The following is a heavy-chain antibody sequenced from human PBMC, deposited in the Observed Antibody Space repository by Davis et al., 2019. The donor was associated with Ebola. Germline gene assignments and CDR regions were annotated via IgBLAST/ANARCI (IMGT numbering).Heavy chain of an antibody. CDR2: ISTSSSTI. D-gene: IGHD2-8*02. J-gene: IGHJ4*02. Sequence: GESLKISCAASAFSFSSYSMNWVRQAPGKGLEWVSYISTSSSTIYYADSVKGRFTISRDNAKNSLYLQMNSLRDEDTAVYYCARTYCTGGVCSPGLDYWGQGTLVTVSS. CDR1: AFSFSSYS. CDR3: ARTYCTGGVCSPGLDY. V-gene: IGHV3-48*02.